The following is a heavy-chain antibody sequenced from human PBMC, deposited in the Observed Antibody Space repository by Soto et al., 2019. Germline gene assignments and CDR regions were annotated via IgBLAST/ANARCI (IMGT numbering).Heavy chain of an antibody. J-gene: IGHJ5*02. CDR2: ISGSGTIT. V-gene: IGHV3-23*01. Sequence: EVQLLESGGGLVQPGGSLRLSCAASGFPFSSRAMSWVRQAPGKGLEWVSAISGSGTITYYADSVKGRFTISRDTSKNTLYLQMNSLRADDTAVYYCAEWARYCSDADCRAWGQGTLVTVSS. D-gene: IGHD2-15*01. CDR1: GFPFSSRA. CDR3: AEWARYCSDADCRA.